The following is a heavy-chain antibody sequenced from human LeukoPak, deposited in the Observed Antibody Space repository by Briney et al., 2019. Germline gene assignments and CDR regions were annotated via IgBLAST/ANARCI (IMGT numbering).Heavy chain of an antibody. V-gene: IGHV1-69*04. CDR2: IIPILGIA. J-gene: IGHJ4*02. Sequence: SVKVSCKASGGTFSSYAISWVRQAPGQGLEWMGRIIPILGIANYAQKFQGRVTITADKSTSTAYMELSGLRSEDTAVYYCARDSYYGSGSFADYWGQGTLVTVSS. D-gene: IGHD3-10*01. CDR3: ARDSYYGSGSFADY. CDR1: GGTFSSYA.